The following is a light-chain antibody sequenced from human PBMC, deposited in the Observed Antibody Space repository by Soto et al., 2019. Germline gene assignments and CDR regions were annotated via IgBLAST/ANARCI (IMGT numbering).Light chain of an antibody. CDR3: QQLFRYPLA. CDR1: EGIVNY. J-gene: IGKJ5*01. CDR2: GAS. V-gene: IGKV1-9*01. Sequence: IQLTQSPSSLSASVGDRVTITCRASEGIVNYLAWYQQQPGKAPKLLIYGASTLQSGVPSRFTGSGSGTDFTLIIDSLQPGDFATYHCQQLFRYPLAFGQGTRLEMK.